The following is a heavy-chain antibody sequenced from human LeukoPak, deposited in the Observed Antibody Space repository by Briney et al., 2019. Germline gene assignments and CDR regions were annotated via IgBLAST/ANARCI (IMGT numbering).Heavy chain of an antibody. CDR2: IYYSGST. V-gene: IGHV4-39*01. J-gene: IGHJ4*02. CDR3: ARHSKKLRTGSAGEFDY. CDR1: GGTTSTYY. D-gene: IGHD1-26*01. Sequence: PSETLSLTCTVSGGTTSTYYWGWIRQPPGKGLEWIGTIYYSGSTYYTPSLKSRVTISVDTSRNQFSLKLSSVTAADTAVYYCARHSKKLRTGSAGEFDYWGQGTLVTVSS.